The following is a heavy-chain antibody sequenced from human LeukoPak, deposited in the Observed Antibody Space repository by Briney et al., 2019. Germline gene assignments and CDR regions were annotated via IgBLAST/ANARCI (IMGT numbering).Heavy chain of an antibody. CDR3: AMTIGLYGRSRFDS. J-gene: IGHJ4*02. Sequence: PSETLSLTCTVSGGSISSYYWSWIRQPPGKGLEWIGYIYYSGSTNYNPSLKSRVTISVDTSKNQFSLKLSSVTAADTAVYYCAMTIGLYGRSRFDSWGQGILVTVSS. D-gene: IGHD3-16*01. CDR2: IYYSGST. V-gene: IGHV4-59*01. CDR1: GGSISSYY.